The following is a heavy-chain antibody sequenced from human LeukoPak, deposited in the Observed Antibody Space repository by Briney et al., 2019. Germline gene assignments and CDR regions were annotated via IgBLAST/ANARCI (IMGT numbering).Heavy chain of an antibody. J-gene: IGHJ4*02. Sequence: PGGSLRLSCAASGFTFSSYAMSWVRQAPGKGLEWVSAISGSGGSTYYADSVKGRFTISRDNSKNTLYLQMNSPRAEDTAVYYCAKYIVVVVAATSVYFDYWGQGTLVTVSS. V-gene: IGHV3-23*01. CDR1: GFTFSSYA. D-gene: IGHD2-15*01. CDR3: AKYIVVVVAATSVYFDY. CDR2: ISGSGGST.